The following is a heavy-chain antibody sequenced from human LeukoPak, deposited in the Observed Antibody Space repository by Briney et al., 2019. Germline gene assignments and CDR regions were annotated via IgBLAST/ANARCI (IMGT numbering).Heavy chain of an antibody. CDR1: GFTVSSNY. V-gene: IGHV3-53*01. CDR2: IYSGGST. Sequence: GGSLRLSCAASGFTVSSNYMSWVRQAPGKGLEWVSVIYSGGSTYYADSVKGRFTISRDNSKNTLYLQMNSLRAEDTAVYYCARDVPYYYGSGSYPSWGQGTLVTVSS. CDR3: ARDVPYYYGSGSYPS. J-gene: IGHJ5*02. D-gene: IGHD3-10*01.